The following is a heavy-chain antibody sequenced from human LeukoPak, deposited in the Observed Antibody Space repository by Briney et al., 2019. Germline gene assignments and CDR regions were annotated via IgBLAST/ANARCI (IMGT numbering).Heavy chain of an antibody. D-gene: IGHD3-22*01. V-gene: IGHV4-59*01. CDR2: IYYSGST. J-gene: IGHJ3*02. CDR1: GGSISSYY. CDR3: ARANYYDSSGRDAFDI. Sequence: SETLSLTCTVSGGSISSYYWSWIRQPPGKGVEWIGYIYYSGSTNYNPSLKSRVTISVDTSKNQFSLKLSSVTAADTAVYYCARANYYDSSGRDAFDIWGQGTMVTVSS.